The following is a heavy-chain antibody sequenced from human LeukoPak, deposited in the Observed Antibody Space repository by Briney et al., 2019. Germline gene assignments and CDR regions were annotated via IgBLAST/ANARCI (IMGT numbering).Heavy chain of an antibody. CDR1: GYTFTSYG. V-gene: IGHV1-18*01. CDR2: ISAYNGNT. J-gene: IGHJ6*02. CDR3: ARDRLLWFGGAYYYYGMDV. D-gene: IGHD3-10*01. Sequence: ASVNVSCKASGYTFTSYGISWVRQAPGQGLEWMGWISAYNGNTNYAQKLQGRVTMTTDTSTSTAYMELRSLRSDDTAVYYCARDRLLWFGGAYYYYGMDVWGQGTTVTVSS.